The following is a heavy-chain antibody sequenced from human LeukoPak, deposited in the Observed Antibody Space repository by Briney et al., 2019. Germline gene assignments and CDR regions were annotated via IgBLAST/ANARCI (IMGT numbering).Heavy chain of an antibody. D-gene: IGHD4-17*01. Sequence: PGGSLRLSCAASGFTFSSYAMHWVRQAPGKGLEWVAVISYDGSNKYYADSVKGRFTISRDNSKNTLYLQMNSLRAEDTAVYYCARGLYGDHYFDYWGQGTLVTVSS. CDR1: GFTFSSYA. V-gene: IGHV3-30-3*01. CDR3: ARGLYGDHYFDY. CDR2: ISYDGSNK. J-gene: IGHJ4*02.